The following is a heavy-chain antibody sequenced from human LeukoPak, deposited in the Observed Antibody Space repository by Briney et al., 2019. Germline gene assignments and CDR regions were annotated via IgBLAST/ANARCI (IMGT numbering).Heavy chain of an antibody. CDR2: ISRDSRTI. V-gene: IGHV3-21*01. J-gene: IGHJ4*02. CDR3: AASPPGGPID. CDR1: GFTFSSYS. Sequence: PGGSLRLSCAASGFTFSSYSVNWVRQAPGKGLEWVSIISRDSRTIIYADSVKGRFTISRDNAKNSLYLQMNSLRAEDTAVYFCAASPPGGPIDWGQGALVSVSS. D-gene: IGHD3-16*01.